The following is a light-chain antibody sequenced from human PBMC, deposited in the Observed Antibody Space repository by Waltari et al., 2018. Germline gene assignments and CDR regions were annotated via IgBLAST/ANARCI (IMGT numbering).Light chain of an antibody. V-gene: IGKV3-11*01. J-gene: IGKJ1*01. CDR2: DAS. CDR3: QQRSNWWT. CDR1: RSVGTY. Sequence: ETVLTQSPATLSLSPGESATLSCRASRSVGTYLDWYQHRPGQAPRLLIYDASKRATGIPARFSGSGSGTDFTLTITSLDPEDFAVYYCQQRSNWWTFGKGTKVEIK.